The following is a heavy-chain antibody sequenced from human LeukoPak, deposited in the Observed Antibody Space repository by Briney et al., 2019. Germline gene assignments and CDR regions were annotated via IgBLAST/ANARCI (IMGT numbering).Heavy chain of an antibody. CDR3: ARLADGDYYEVDY. Sequence: SETLSLICSVSGGFISCYYWNWIRQPPGKGLEWIGYIYYNGDTTYNPSPKSRVTISVDTSKNQFSLKLSSVTAADTAVYYCARLADGDYYEVDYWGQGTLVTVSS. J-gene: IGHJ4*02. CDR2: IYYNGDT. CDR1: GGFISCYY. D-gene: IGHD4-17*01. V-gene: IGHV4-59*01.